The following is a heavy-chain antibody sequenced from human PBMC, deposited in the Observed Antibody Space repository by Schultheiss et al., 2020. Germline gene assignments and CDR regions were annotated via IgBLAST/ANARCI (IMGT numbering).Heavy chain of an antibody. CDR1: GFTFSNAW. Sequence: GGSLRLSCAASGFTFSNAWMSWVRQAPGKGLEWVGRIKSKTDGGTTDYAAPVKGRFTISRHDSKNTLYLQMNSLKTEDTAVYYCTTLGDYGDSRDYWGQGTLVTVSS. CDR3: TTLGDYGDSRDY. CDR2: IKSKTDGGTT. V-gene: IGHV3-15*01. D-gene: IGHD4-17*01. J-gene: IGHJ4*02.